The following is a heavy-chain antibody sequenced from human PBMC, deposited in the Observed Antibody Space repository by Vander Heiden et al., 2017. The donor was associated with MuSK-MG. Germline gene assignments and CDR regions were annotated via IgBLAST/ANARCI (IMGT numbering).Heavy chain of an antibody. CDR1: GFIFSSSA. J-gene: IGHJ4*02. D-gene: IGHD3-10*01. CDR2: ISYDGNKK. CDR3: ARGVNMVQGSWSDYCVY. Sequence: QVQLVESGGGVVQPGRSLRLSCAAAGFIFSSSAMYWVRQAPGKGLEWVAVISYDGNKKYYADSVKGRFTISRDNSKNTLHLQMNSLRAEDTAVYFCARGVNMVQGSWSDYCVYWGQGTLGTVSS. V-gene: IGHV3-30-3*01.